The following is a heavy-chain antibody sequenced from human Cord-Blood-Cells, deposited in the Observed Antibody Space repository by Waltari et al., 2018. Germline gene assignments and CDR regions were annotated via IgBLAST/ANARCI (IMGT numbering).Heavy chain of an antibody. CDR2: INPNSGGT. CDR1: GYTFTGHD. V-gene: IGHV1-2*04. D-gene: IGHD6-25*01. J-gene: IGHJ4*02. CDR3: ARETGASIKYYFDY. Sequence: QVQLVQSGAEVKKPGASVKVSCKASGYTFTGHDMHWVRQAPGQGLEWMGWINPNSGGTNDAQKFQGWVTMTRDTSISTAYMELSRLRSDDTAVYYCARETGASIKYYFDYWGQGTLVTVSS.